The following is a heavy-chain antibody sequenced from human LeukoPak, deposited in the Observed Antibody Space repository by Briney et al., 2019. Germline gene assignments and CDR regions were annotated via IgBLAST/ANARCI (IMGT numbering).Heavy chain of an antibody. CDR2: IYPSDSDT. V-gene: IGHV5-51*01. CDR1: GYSFSDYW. CDR3: ARQPDVGRNYYFDY. Sequence: GESLKISCKGSGYSFSDYWIGWVRQMPGKGLEWTGIIYPSDSDTRYSPSFQGQVTISADKSINTAYLQWSSLKASDSAMYYCARQPDVGRNYYFDYWGQGTLVTVSS. J-gene: IGHJ4*02. D-gene: IGHD3-10*01.